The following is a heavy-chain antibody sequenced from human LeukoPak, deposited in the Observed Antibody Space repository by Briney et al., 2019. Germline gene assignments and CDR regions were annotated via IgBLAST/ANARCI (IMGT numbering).Heavy chain of an antibody. CDR1: GGSISSYY. CDR2: IYYSGST. Sequence: SETLSLTCTVPGGSISSYYWSWIRPPPGKGLEWIAYIYYSGSTNYNPSLKSRVTISVDTSKNQFSLKLSSVAAADTAVYYCARDRHGSGSAHTFDPWGQGTLVNVSS. V-gene: IGHV4-59*01. J-gene: IGHJ5*02. D-gene: IGHD3-10*01. CDR3: ARDRHGSGSAHTFDP.